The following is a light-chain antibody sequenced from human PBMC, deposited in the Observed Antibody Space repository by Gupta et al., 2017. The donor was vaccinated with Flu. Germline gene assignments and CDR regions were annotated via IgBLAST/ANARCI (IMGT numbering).Light chain of an antibody. V-gene: IGLV2-14*03. J-gene: IGLJ3*02. CDR3: TSFTTDSTPWV. Sequence: SRDVGAYNYVSWYQQHPGKAPKLLLYDVTYRPSGVSGRFSGSKSGNTASLIISGLQAEDEAEYFCTSFTTDSTPWVFGGGTKLTVL. CDR1: SRDVGAYNY. CDR2: DVT.